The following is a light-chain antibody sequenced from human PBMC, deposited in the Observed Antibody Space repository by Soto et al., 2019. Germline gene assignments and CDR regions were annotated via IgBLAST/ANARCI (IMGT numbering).Light chain of an antibody. CDR3: QQYGNLLYT. Sequence: EIVLTQSPGTLSLSPGERATLSCRASQSVSSSYLAWYQQKPGQTPRLLIYGTSTSATGIPDRFSGSGSGTDFTLTISRLEPEDFAVYYCQQYGNLLYTFGQETKLEIK. V-gene: IGKV3-20*01. CDR2: GTS. CDR1: QSVSSSY. J-gene: IGKJ2*01.